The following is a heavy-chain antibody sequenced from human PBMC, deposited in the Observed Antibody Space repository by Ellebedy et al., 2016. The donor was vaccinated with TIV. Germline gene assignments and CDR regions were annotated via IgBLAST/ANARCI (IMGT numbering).Heavy chain of an antibody. J-gene: IGHJ6*02. Sequence: AASVKVSCKASGYTFTSYEINWVRRATGQGLEWMGRMNPDSGNTDYAQKFQGRVTMTRNNSIRTAYMELSGLGSEDTAVYYCASATGGYYGMDAWGQGTTVTVSS. CDR3: ASATGGYYGMDA. D-gene: IGHD3-9*01. V-gene: IGHV1-8*01. CDR2: MNPDSGNT. CDR1: GYTFTSYE.